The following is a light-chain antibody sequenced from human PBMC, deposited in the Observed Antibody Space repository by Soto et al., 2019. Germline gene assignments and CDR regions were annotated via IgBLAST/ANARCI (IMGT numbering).Light chain of an antibody. Sequence: QSALSQPASVSGSPGQSTTISCTGTSSDVGGYNYVSWYQQHPGKAPKVMIYDVHKRPSGISNRFSGSKSGSTASLTISGLQVEDEADYYCSSYRRGSTRVVFGGGTKLTVL. J-gene: IGLJ2*01. CDR3: SSYRRGSTRVV. CDR1: SSDVGGYNY. CDR2: DVH. V-gene: IGLV2-14*03.